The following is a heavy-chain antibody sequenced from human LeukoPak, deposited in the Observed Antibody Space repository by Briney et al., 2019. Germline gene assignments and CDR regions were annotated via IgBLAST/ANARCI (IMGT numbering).Heavy chain of an antibody. CDR3: AKEKGYCGFGTPFDY. D-gene: IGHD3-10*01. J-gene: IGHJ4*02. CDR1: GFTFDDYA. V-gene: IGHV3-9*03. Sequence: GRSLRLSCAASGFTFDDYAIHWVRHAPGKGLEWVSGISWNSGSIAYADSVKGRFTISRDNAKNSLYLEMNSLRVEDMALYYCAKEKGYCGFGTPFDYWGQGTLVTVSS. CDR2: ISWNSGSI.